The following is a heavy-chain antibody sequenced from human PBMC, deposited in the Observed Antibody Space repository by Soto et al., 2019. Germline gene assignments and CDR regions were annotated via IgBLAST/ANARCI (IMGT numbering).Heavy chain of an antibody. CDR1: GGSISSGGYY. CDR3: ARSPWYLGRNGFDP. V-gene: IGHV4-31*03. D-gene: IGHD3-16*01. J-gene: IGHJ5*02. Sequence: QVQLQESGPGLVKPSQTLSLTCTVSGGSISSGGYYWSWIRQHPGKGLEWIGYIYYSGSTYYNPSLKSRVTISVDTSKNQSSLKLSSVTAADTAVYYCARSPWYLGRNGFDPWGQGTLVTVSS. CDR2: IYYSGST.